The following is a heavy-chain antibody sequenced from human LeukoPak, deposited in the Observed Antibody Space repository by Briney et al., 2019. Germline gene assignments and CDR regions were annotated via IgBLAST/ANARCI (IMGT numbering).Heavy chain of an antibody. CDR1: GGSISSGSYY. CDR3: ARGTGNYGDYVVY. D-gene: IGHD4-17*01. J-gene: IGHJ4*02. CDR2: IYTSGST. Sequence: SETLSLTCTVSGGSISSGSYYWSWIRQPAGKGLEWIGRIYTSGSTNYNPSLKSRVTISVDTSKNQFSLKLSSVTAADTAVYYCARGTGNYGDYVVYWGQGTLVTVSS. V-gene: IGHV4-61*02.